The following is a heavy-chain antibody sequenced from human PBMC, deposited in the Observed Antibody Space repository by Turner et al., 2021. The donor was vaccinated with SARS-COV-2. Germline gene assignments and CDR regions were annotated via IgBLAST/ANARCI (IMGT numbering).Heavy chain of an antibody. V-gene: IGHV3-30*18. CDR1: GFPFSSYG. CDR3: AKVLGYSSSWYFGGSDY. J-gene: IGHJ4*02. CDR2: ISYDGSNK. Sequence: QVQLVESGGGVVKPGRSLRLSCAAPGFPFSSYGMHWVRQAPGKGLEWVAVISYDGSNKYYADSVKGRFTISRDNSKNTLYLQMNSLRAEDTAVYYCAKVLGYSSSWYFGGSDYWGQGTLVTVSS. D-gene: IGHD6-13*01.